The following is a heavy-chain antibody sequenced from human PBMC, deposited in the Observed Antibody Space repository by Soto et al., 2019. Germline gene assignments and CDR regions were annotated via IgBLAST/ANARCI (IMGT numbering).Heavy chain of an antibody. CDR1: GFTFSDFG. J-gene: IGHJ4*02. CDR3: ASPREGQWLVFDH. D-gene: IGHD6-19*01. Sequence: GGSLRLSCVVSGFTFSDFGMHWVRQSPGEGLAWVASISKDGLDRYYSESVKGRFTISRDDSKNTVFLQMNSLKVEDTAAYSCASPREGQWLVFDHWGQRTLVTGSS. CDR2: ISKDGLDR. V-gene: IGHV3-30*19.